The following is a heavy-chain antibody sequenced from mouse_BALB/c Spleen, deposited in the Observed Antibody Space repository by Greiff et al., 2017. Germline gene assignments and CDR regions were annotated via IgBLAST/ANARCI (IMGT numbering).Heavy chain of an antibody. V-gene: IGHV5-4*02. J-gene: IGHJ3*01. D-gene: IGHD2-4*01. Sequence: EVQLVESGGGLVKPGGSLKLSCAASGFTFSDYYMYWVRQTPEKRLEWVATISDGGSYTYYPDSVKGRFTISRDNAKNNLYLQMSSLKSEDTAMYYCARRDYPAYRGQGTLVTVSA. CDR1: GFTFSDYY. CDR2: ISDGGSYT. CDR3: ARRDYPAY.